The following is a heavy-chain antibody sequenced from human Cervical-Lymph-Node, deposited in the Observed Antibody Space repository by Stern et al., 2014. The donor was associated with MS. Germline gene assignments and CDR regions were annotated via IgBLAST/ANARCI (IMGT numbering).Heavy chain of an antibody. V-gene: IGHV1-69*01. CDR2: IIPRFDTA. J-gene: IGHJ5*02. CDR1: GGTFSSYA. CDR3: AKETGHWFDP. Sequence: PLVQSGAEVKKPGSSVKGSCRASGGTFSSYAISWVRQAPGQGLEWMGGIIPRFDTATYAQKFQDRVKITADESTRTAYMELSSLRSEDTAVYYCAKETGHWFDPWGQGTLVSVSS.